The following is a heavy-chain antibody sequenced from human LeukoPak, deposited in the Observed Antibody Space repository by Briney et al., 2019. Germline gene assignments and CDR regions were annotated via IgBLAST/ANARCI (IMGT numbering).Heavy chain of an antibody. D-gene: IGHD4-17*01. V-gene: IGHV1-46*01. CDR1: GYTLTSYY. CDR3: ARYPYGEYAFDI. Sequence: ASVKVSCKASGYTLTSYYMHWVRQAPGQGLEWMGIINPSGDTTTNAQKFQGRVTMTRDTSTSTVYMELRSLRSDDTAVYYCARYPYGEYAFDIWGQGTMVTVSS. J-gene: IGHJ3*02. CDR2: INPSGDTT.